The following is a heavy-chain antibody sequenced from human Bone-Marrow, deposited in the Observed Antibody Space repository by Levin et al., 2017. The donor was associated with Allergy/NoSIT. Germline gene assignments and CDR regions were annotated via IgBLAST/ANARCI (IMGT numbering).Heavy chain of an antibody. CDR2: VFWDDDA. CDR1: GFSLSTSGGA. V-gene: IGHV2-5*02. Sequence: KKSGPTLVKPTQTLTLTCTFSGFSLSTSGGAVGWIRQPPGKALEWLALVFWDDDARYRPSLETRLSITKDTSKNQVVLTMTDMEPADTGTYYCARSPGREGIPATTDYYHGMDVWGQGTTVIVSS. J-gene: IGHJ6*02. CDR3: ARSPGREGIPATTDYYHGMDV. D-gene: IGHD4-17*01.